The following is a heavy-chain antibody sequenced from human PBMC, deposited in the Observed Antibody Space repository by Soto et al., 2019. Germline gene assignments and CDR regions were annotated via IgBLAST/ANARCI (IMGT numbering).Heavy chain of an antibody. CDR1: GYTFASYG. CDR2: ISAYNGNT. CDR3: ARDSPPVDY. J-gene: IGHJ4*02. V-gene: IGHV1-18*01. Sequence: QVQLVQSGAEVKKPGASVKVSCKASGYTFASYGVSWVRQAPGQGLEWMGWISAYNGNTKYAQKLQGRVTMTTDTSTNTAYMDLRSLRSDDTAVYYCARDSPPVDYWGQGTLVTVSS.